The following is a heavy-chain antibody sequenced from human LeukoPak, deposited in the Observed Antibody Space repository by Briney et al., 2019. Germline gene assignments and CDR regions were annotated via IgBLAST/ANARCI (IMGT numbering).Heavy chain of an antibody. Sequence: SQTLSLTCTVSGGSISSGGYSWSWIRQHPGKGLEWIGYIYYSGSTYYNPSLKSRVTISVDTSKNQFSLKLSSVTAADTAVYYCARTDFYGDYDYWGQGTLVTVSS. CDR1: GGSISSGGYS. J-gene: IGHJ4*02. V-gene: IGHV4-31*03. CDR2: IYYSGST. CDR3: ARTDFYGDYDY. D-gene: IGHD4-17*01.